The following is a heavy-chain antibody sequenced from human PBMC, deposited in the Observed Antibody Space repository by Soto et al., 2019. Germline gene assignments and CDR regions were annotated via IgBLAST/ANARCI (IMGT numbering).Heavy chain of an antibody. Sequence: GGSLRLSCAASGFTFSSYLMSWVRQAPGKGLEWVANIKQDGSEKYYVDSVKGRFTISRDNAKNSLYLQMNSLRAEDTAVYYCARAWSGWYGTSFDYWGQGTLVTVSS. D-gene: IGHD6-19*01. V-gene: IGHV3-7*01. CDR1: GFTFSSYL. CDR2: IKQDGSEK. CDR3: ARAWSGWYGTSFDY. J-gene: IGHJ4*02.